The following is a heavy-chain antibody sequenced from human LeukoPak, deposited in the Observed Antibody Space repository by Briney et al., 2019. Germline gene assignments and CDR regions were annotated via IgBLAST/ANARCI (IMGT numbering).Heavy chain of an antibody. CDR2: ISSSSISI. V-gene: IGHV3-21*01. D-gene: IGHD4-23*01. J-gene: IGHJ6*03. CDR3: ARGGEPDYGGDYYYHMDV. Sequence: EGTLRLSCAVSGFPFSSYAMYWVRQAPGKGREWVSSISSSSISIYYTDSVEGRFTISRDNAKNSLYLQMNSLRAEDTAVYYCARGGEPDYGGDYYYHMDVWGKGTTVTISS. CDR1: GFPFSSYA.